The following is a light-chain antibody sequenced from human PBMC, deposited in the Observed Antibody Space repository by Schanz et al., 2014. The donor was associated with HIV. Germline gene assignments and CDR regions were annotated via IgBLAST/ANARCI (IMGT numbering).Light chain of an antibody. V-gene: IGKV3-20*01. Sequence: EIVLTQSPGTLSLSPGERATLSCRASQSVSSSYFAWYQQKPGQAPRLLIYGASSRATGIPDRFSGGGSGTDFTLTISRLEPEDLAVYYCQQYGSSPKTFGQGTKLEIK. CDR3: QQYGSSPKT. CDR2: GAS. J-gene: IGKJ2*01. CDR1: QSVSSSY.